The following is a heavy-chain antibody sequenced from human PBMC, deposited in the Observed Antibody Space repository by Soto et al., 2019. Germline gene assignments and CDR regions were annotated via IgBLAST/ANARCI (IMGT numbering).Heavy chain of an antibody. CDR2: IIPIFGTA. Sequence: GASVKVSCKASGGTFSSYAISWVRQAPGQGLEWMGGIIPIFGTANYAQKFQGRVTITADKSTSTAYMELSSLRSEDTAVYYCARVAPQYYDFWSGYYSRWFDTWGQGTMVTVSS. CDR3: ARVAPQYYDFWSGYYSRWFDT. V-gene: IGHV1-69*06. J-gene: IGHJ5*02. CDR1: GGTFSSYA. D-gene: IGHD3-3*01.